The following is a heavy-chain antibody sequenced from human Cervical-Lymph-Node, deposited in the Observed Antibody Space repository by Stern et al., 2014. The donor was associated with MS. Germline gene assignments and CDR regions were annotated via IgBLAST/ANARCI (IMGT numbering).Heavy chain of an antibody. J-gene: IGHJ4*02. CDR1: GDSITNDNW. V-gene: IGHV4-4*02. D-gene: IGHD2-2*01. CDR2: FYRAGSA. CDR3: ARDQGFQLMNS. Sequence: VQLVESGPGLVRPSGTLSLTCAASGDSITNDNWWSWVRQPPGKGLEWIGEFYRAGSANYDRSLKSRVTISVDKSKNQFSLRLASMTAADTAVYYCARDQGFQLMNSWGQGTLVIVSS.